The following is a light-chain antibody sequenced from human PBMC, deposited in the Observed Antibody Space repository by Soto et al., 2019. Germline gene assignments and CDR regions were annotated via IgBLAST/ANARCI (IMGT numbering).Light chain of an antibody. CDR2: RNN. J-gene: IGLJ1*01. V-gene: IGLV1-47*01. CDR3: AAWDDSLSVYV. CDR1: SSNIGSNY. Sequence: QSVLAQPPSASGTPGQRVTISCSGSSSNIGSNYVYWYQHLPGTAPKLLIYRNNQRPSGVPDRFSGSKSGTSASLAISGLRSEDEADYYCAAWDDSLSVYVLGTGTKVTVL.